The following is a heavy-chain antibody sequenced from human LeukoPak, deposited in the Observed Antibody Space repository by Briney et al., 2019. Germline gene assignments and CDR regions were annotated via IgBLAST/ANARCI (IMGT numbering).Heavy chain of an antibody. V-gene: IGHV4-4*07. CDR1: GGSLSSYY. D-gene: IGHD2-2*02. CDR3: ARVGPRVVVPAAIVDYYYYYMDV. Sequence: SETLSLTCTVSGGSLSSYYWSWIRQPAGKGLEWIGRIYTSGSSNYNPSLESRVTMSVDTSKNQFSLKLSTVTAADTAVYYCARVGPRVVVPAAIVDYYYYYMDVWGKGTTVTVSS. J-gene: IGHJ6*03. CDR2: IYTSGSS.